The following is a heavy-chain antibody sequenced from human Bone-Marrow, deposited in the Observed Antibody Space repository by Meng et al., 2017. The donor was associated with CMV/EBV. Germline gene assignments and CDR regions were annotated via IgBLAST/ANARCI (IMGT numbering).Heavy chain of an antibody. CDR2: IHYSGST. D-gene: IGHD3-3*01. V-gene: IGHV4-59*01. CDR3: ARDPSRSGVYGYYYGMDV. J-gene: IGHJ6*02. Sequence: SETLSLTCTVPGDSIRNYYWNWIRQPPGKGLEWIGFIHYSGSTNYNPSLKSRVTMSVETSKDQISLKLNSVTAADTAVYFCARDPSRSGVYGYYYGMDVWGQGTTVTVSS. CDR1: GDSIRNYY.